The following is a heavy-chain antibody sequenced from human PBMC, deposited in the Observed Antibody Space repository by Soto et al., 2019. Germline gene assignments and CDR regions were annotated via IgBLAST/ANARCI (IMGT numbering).Heavy chain of an antibody. CDR3: ARASSRGYSYFDY. CDR1: GGSISSYY. V-gene: IGHV4-59*01. Sequence: PSETLSLTCTVSGGSISSYYWSWIRQPPGKGLEWIGYIYYNGSTNYNPSLKSRVTISVDTSKNQFSLKLSSVTAADTAVYYCARASSRGYSYFDYWGQGTLVTVSS. J-gene: IGHJ4*02. D-gene: IGHD5-18*01. CDR2: IYYNGST.